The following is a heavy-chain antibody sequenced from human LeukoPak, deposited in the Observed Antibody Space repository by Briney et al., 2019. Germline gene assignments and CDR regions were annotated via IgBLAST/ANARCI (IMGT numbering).Heavy chain of an antibody. Sequence: GSLRLSCAATGFTFSTYWMSWVRQAPGKGLEWVANIKQGGSAKYYVDSVKGRFTISRDNAKNSLYLQMNSLRAEDTGVYYCAREGVVGATANHYDYWGQGSLVTVSS. CDR2: IKQGGSAK. D-gene: IGHD1-26*01. J-gene: IGHJ4*02. CDR1: GFTFSTYW. V-gene: IGHV3-7*01. CDR3: AREGVVGATANHYDY.